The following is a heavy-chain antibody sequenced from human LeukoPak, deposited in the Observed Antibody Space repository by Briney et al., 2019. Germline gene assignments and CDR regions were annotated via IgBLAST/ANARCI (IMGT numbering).Heavy chain of an antibody. CDR1: GFTFSSYS. CDR3: ASGGYCSSTSCYVDY. Sequence: GGSLRLSCAASGFTFSSYSMNWVRQAPGKGLEWVSSISSSSSYIYYADSVKGRFTISRDNAKNSLYLQMNSLRAEDTAVYYCASGGYCSSTSCYVDYWGPGTLVTVSS. CDR2: ISSSSSYI. V-gene: IGHV3-21*01. J-gene: IGHJ4*02. D-gene: IGHD2-2*01.